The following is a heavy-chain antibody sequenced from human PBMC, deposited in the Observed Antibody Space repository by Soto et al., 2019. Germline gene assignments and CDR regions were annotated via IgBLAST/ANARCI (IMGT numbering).Heavy chain of an antibody. Sequence: QVQLQQWGAGLLKPSETLSLTCAVYGGSFSGYYWSWIRQPPGKGLEWIGEINHSGSTNYNPSLKSRVPISLDTSENQFSPRLSSGTAAATAVYYCARGRSPVRVSSYGSGRYFDYWGQGTLVTVSS. CDR1: GGSFSGYY. J-gene: IGHJ4*02. D-gene: IGHD3-10*01. CDR2: INHSGST. CDR3: ARGRSPVRVSSYGSGRYFDY. V-gene: IGHV4-34*01.